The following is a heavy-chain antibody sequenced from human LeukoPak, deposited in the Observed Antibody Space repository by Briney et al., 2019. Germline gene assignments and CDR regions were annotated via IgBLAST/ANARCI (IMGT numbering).Heavy chain of an antibody. Sequence: GGSLRLSCAASGFTVSTNYMSWVRQAPGKGLERVSVIYSGGNIYYADSVKGRFTMSRDISKNTLYLQMNSLRAEDTALYYCAREAGPAYFDYWGQGTLVTVSS. CDR1: GFTVSTNY. D-gene: IGHD6-25*01. J-gene: IGHJ4*02. CDR2: IYSGGNI. V-gene: IGHV3-66*01. CDR3: AREAGPAYFDY.